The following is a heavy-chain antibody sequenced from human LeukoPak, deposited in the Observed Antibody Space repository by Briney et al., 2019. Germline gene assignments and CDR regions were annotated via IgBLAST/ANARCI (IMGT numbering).Heavy chain of an antibody. CDR3: ARVVAYDSTGYYLYYFEY. Sequence: PSQTLSLTCTVSGGSISSGGYYWSWIRQHPGKGLEWIGYIHYSGDTYCSPSLKSRLTISVDTPKNQFSLRLRSVTAADTAVYYCARVVAYDSTGYYLYYFEYWGQGTLVTVTA. CDR1: GGSISSGGYY. V-gene: IGHV4-31*03. J-gene: IGHJ4*02. D-gene: IGHD3-22*01. CDR2: IHYSGDT.